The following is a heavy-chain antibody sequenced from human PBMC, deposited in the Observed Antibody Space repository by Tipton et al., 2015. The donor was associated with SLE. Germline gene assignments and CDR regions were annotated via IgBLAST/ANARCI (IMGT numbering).Heavy chain of an antibody. CDR1: GGSITNSNYF. CDR2: IYYSGSP. Sequence: TLSLTCSVSGGSITNSNYFWGWIRQPPGKGLEWIGNIYYSGSPYYNPSLKSRVTISVDTSKNQFSLKLSSVTAADTAVYYCARVLGVVKSYYMDVWGKGTTVTVSS. CDR3: ARVLGVVKSYYMDV. J-gene: IGHJ6*03. V-gene: IGHV4-39*07. D-gene: IGHD3-3*01.